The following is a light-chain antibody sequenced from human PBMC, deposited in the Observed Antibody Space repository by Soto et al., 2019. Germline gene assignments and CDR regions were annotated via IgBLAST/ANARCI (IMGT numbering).Light chain of an antibody. CDR1: SSNIGAGYD. CDR3: PSYDSSLSGSGV. Sequence: QPVLTQPPSVSGAPGQRVTISCSGSSSNIGAGYDVHWYQQLPGTAPKLLISANNIRPSGVPDRFSGSKSGTSASLAITGLQAEDEADYYCPSYDSSLSGSGVFGGGTKLTVL. J-gene: IGLJ3*02. V-gene: IGLV1-40*01. CDR2: ANN.